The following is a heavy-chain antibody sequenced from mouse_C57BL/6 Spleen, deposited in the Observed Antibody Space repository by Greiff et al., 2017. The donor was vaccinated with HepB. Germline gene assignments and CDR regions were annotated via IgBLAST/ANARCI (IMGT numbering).Heavy chain of an antibody. D-gene: IGHD1-1*01. CDR1: GFTFSSYA. CDR2: ISSGGDYI. V-gene: IGHV5-9-1*02. CDR3: TRGEDLLAMDY. J-gene: IGHJ4*01. Sequence: EVHLVESGEGLVKPGGSLKLSCAASGFTFSSYAMSWVRQTPEKRLEWVAYISSGGDYIYYADTVKGRFTISRDNARNTLYLQMSSLKSEDTAMYYCTRGEDLLAMDYWGQGTSVTVSS.